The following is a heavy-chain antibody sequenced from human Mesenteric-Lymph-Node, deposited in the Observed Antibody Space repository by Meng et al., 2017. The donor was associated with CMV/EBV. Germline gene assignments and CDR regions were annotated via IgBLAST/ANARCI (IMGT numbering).Heavy chain of an antibody. J-gene: IGHJ4*02. D-gene: IGHD4-11*01. CDR2: IKQDGSEK. CDR3: ARDPYDYTNHVLDS. V-gene: IGHV3-7*01. CDR1: GFTFSSYW. Sequence: GGSLRLSCAASGFTFSSYWMSWVRQAPGKGLEWVANIKQDGSEKYYVDSVKGRFTISRDNAKNSLYLQMNSLRAEDTAVYYCARDPYDYTNHVLDSWGQGTLVTVSS.